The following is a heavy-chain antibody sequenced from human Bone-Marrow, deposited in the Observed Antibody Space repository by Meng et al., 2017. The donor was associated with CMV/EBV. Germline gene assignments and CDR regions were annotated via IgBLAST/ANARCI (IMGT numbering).Heavy chain of an antibody. CDR2: ISGSGGST. V-gene: IGHV3-23*01. D-gene: IGHD3-10*01. J-gene: IGHJ4*02. Sequence: GESLKISCAASGFTFSSYAMSWVRQAPGKGLEWVSAISGSGGSTYYADSVKGRFTISRDNSKNTLYLQMNGLRAEDTAVYYCAKETRGSIDYWGQGTLVTVSS. CDR1: GFTFSSYA. CDR3: AKETRGSIDY.